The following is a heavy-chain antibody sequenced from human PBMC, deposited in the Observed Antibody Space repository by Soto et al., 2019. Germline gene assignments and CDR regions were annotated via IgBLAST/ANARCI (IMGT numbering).Heavy chain of an antibody. CDR2: ISYDGSNK. CDR1: GFTFSSYG. V-gene: IGHV3-30*18. D-gene: IGHD1-26*01. Sequence: VQLVESGGGLVQPRGSLRLSCAASGFTFSSYGMHWVRQAPGKGLEWVAVISYDGSNKYYADSVKGRFTISRDNSKNTLYLQMNSLRAEDTAVYYCAKGDSGSYLFGYWGQGTLVTVSS. J-gene: IGHJ4*02. CDR3: AKGDSGSYLFGY.